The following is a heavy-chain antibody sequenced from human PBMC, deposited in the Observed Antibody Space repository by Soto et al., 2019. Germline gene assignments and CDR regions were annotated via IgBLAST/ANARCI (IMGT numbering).Heavy chain of an antibody. CDR1: GGTFSSYA. CDR2: IIPIFGTA. CDR3: ARDRDILTGSSYGMDV. Sequence: QVQLVQSGAEVKKPGSSVKVSCKASGGTFSSYAISWVPQAPGQGLEWMGGIIPIFGTANYAQKFQGRVTITADKSTSTAYMELSSLRSEDTAVYYCARDRDILTGSSYGMDVWGQGTTVTVSS. J-gene: IGHJ6*02. V-gene: IGHV1-69*06. D-gene: IGHD3-9*01.